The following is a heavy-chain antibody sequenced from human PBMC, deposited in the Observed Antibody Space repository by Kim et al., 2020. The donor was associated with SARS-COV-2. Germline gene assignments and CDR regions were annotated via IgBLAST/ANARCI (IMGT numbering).Heavy chain of an antibody. V-gene: IGHV4-4*02. J-gene: IGHJ5*02. CDR3: ARGVSSACPLRAWFDP. Sequence: SETLSLTCVVSGVSISSSSCWSWVRQPPGKGLGWIVEVDHSGTTSYNVSLKSRVTISVDKSKNQLSLRLNSVSAAATAVYYCARGVSSACPLRAWFDPWG. CDR2: VDHSGTT. D-gene: IGHD3-22*01. CDR1: GVSISSSSC.